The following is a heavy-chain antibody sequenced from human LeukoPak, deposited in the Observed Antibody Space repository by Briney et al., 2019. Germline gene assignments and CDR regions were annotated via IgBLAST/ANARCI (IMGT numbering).Heavy chain of an antibody. Sequence: KESGPTLVKPTQTLTLTCTFSGFSLSTSGVGVGWNRQPPGKALEWLPLIYWNDDKRYSPSLKSRLTISKDASKNQVVLTMPNMDPVDTATYYCARSYSDYDYFNNWFDPWGQGTLVTVSS. CDR1: GFSLSTSGVG. V-gene: IGHV2-5*01. CDR2: IYWNDDK. CDR3: ARSYSDYDYFNNWFDP. D-gene: IGHD5-12*01. J-gene: IGHJ5*02.